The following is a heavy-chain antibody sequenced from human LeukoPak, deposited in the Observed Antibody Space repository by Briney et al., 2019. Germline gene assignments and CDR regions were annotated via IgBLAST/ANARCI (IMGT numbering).Heavy chain of an antibody. CDR3: ARVEQWLVLD. V-gene: IGHV3-21*01. CDR2: ISSSSSYK. J-gene: IGHJ4*02. Sequence: GSLRLSCAASGFNFSRNSMNWVRQAPGKGLEWVSSISSSSSYKYYGDSVRGRFTISRDNAKNSLYLQMNSLRAEDTAVYYCARVEQWLVLDWGQGTLVTVSS. CDR1: GFNFSRNS. D-gene: IGHD6-19*01.